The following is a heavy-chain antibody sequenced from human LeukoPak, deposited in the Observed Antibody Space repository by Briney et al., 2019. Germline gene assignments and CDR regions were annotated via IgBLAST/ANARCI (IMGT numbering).Heavy chain of an antibody. Sequence: SQTLSLTCAISGDSVSSNSAAWNWIRQSPSRGLEWLGRTYYRSKWLDDYALSVKSRISINPDTSKNQFSLQLNSVTPEDTAVYYCTRGLADESSPQGMDVWGQGTTVTVSS. J-gene: IGHJ6*02. CDR2: TYYRSKWLD. CDR1: GDSVSSNSAA. D-gene: IGHD3-9*01. V-gene: IGHV6-1*01. CDR3: TRGLADESSPQGMDV.